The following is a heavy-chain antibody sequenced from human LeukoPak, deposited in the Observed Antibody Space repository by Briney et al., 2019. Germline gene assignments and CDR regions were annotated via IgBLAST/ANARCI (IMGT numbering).Heavy chain of an antibody. CDR2: ISSSGSTI. V-gene: IGHV3-48*03. CDR1: GFTFSSYE. D-gene: IGHD6-19*01. CDR3: ARVYSSGWYMGFDP. J-gene: IGHJ5*02. Sequence: GGSLRLSCAASGFTFSSYEMNWVRQAPGKGLEWVSYISSSGSTIYYADSVKGRFTISRDNAKNSLYLQMNSLRAEDTAVYYCARVYSSGWYMGFDPWGQGTLVTVSS.